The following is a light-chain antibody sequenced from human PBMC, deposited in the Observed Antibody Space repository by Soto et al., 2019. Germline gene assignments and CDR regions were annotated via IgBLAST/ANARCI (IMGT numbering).Light chain of an antibody. CDR2: RNS. J-gene: IGLJ1*01. V-gene: IGLV1-40*01. CDR3: HSYDNSLSSYV. Sequence: QTVVTQPPSMSGAPGQRVTISCTGSSSNIGAGFDVHWYQHLPGTAPKVLIYRNSNRPSGVPDRFSVSKSGTSASLAITGLQAEDEADYYCHSYDNSLSSYVFGTGTKLTVL. CDR1: SSNIGAGFD.